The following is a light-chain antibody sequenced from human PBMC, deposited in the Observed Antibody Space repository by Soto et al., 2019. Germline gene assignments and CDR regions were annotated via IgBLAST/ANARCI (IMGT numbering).Light chain of an antibody. CDR1: QSVSSN. J-gene: IGKJ5*01. CDR3: QQYGSSAPIT. V-gene: IGKV3-15*01. CDR2: GAS. Sequence: EIWMTQSPATLSVSPGERATLSCRASQSVSSNLAWYQQKPGQAPRLLIYGASTRATGIPARFSGSGSETDFTLTISRLEPEDFALYYCQQYGSSAPITFGQGTRLEIK.